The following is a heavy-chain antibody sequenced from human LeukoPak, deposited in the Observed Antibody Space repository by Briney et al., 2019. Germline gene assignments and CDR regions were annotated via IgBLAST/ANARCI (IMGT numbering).Heavy chain of an antibody. J-gene: IGHJ4*02. CDR1: GFTFSSYW. CDR3: AMSGYYYYFDY. CDR2: IKQDGSEK. Sequence: PGGSLRLSCAASGFTFSSYWMSWVRQAPGKGLEWVANIKQDGSEKYYVDSVKGRFTISRDNAKNSLYLQMNSLRAEDTAVYCCAMSGYYYYFDYWGQGTLVTVSS. D-gene: IGHD3-3*01. V-gene: IGHV3-7*01.